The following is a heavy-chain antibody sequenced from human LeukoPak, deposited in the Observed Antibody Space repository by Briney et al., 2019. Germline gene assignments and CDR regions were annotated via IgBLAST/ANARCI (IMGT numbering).Heavy chain of an antibody. J-gene: IGHJ4*02. CDR1: GFTFGDYT. CDR3: ATERQQYFDY. CDR2: ITWDGNYA. Sequence: GGSLRLSCAASGFTFGDYTMHWIRQSPGKGLEWVSLITWDGNYAVYADSVRGRFTISRDNSRNSLFLQMNSLRTDDTALYYCATERQQYFDYWGQGTLVSVSS. V-gene: IGHV3-43*01.